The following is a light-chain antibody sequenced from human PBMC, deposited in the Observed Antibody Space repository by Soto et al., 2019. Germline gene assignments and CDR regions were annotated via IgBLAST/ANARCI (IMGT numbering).Light chain of an antibody. CDR1: QSVRTD. CDR3: QQSYSRPFT. J-gene: IGKJ4*01. Sequence: EIVMTQSPATLSVSPGERATLSCRASQSVRTDLAWYQQKPGQPPRLLIYAASTRATGVPARFSGSGSGTEFTLTISSLQSEDFGVYYCQQSYSRPFTFGGGTKVEIK. V-gene: IGKV3-15*01. CDR2: AAS.